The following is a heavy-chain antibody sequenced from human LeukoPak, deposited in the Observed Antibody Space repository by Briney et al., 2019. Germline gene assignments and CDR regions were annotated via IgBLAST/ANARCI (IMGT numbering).Heavy chain of an antibody. CDR3: AKEDGDYGDLYDY. D-gene: IGHD4-17*01. J-gene: IGHJ4*02. CDR2: IKQDGSNK. Sequence: QPGGSLRLSCAASGFTFSSYWMSWVRQAPGKGLEWVANIKQDGSNKYYADSVKGRFTISRDNSKNTLYLQMNSLRAEDTAVYYCAKEDGDYGDLYDYWGQGTLVTVSS. V-gene: IGHV3-7*01. CDR1: GFTFSSYW.